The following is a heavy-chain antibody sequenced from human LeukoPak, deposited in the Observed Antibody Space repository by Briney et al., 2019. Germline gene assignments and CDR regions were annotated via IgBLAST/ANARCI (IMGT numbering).Heavy chain of an antibody. Sequence: PGGSLRLSCAASGFTVSSNYMSWVRQAPGKGLEWVSVLYSGGSNSDTYYTDSVKGRFTVSRDNSRKTLYLQMNSLRAEDTVVYYCLGERVLVTFGGVIVDSTSAEYFQHWGQGTLVTVSS. J-gene: IGHJ1*01. V-gene: IGHV3-53*01. CDR3: LGERVLVTFGGVIVDSTSAEYFQH. CDR1: GFTVSSNY. D-gene: IGHD3-16*02. CDR2: LYSGGSNSDT.